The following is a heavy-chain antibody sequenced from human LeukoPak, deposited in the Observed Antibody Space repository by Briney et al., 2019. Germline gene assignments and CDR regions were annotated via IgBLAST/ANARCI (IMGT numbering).Heavy chain of an antibody. CDR1: GFTFSSYW. Sequence: GGSLRLSCVASGFTFSSYWMHWVRQDPRKGLVWVSRINGDGRNINYADSVRGRFTISRDNAKNTLYLQMNTLRVDDTAVYYCAKDLHDYVRSPDAFDIWGQGTMVTVSS. D-gene: IGHD4-17*01. CDR3: AKDLHDYVRSPDAFDI. V-gene: IGHV3-74*01. CDR2: INGDGRNI. J-gene: IGHJ3*02.